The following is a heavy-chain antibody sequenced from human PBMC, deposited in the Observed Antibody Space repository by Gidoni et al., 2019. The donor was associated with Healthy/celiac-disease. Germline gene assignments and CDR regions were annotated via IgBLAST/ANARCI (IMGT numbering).Heavy chain of an antibody. Sequence: QVQLVQSGAEVQKPGASVKVSCKASGHTFTGYCIHWVRTDPGQTLEWMGRINAAHGDTKFSTRFQGRVTVTRDTSASTAYMELSGLTSEDTAVYYCARGVLAGTWGQGTLVTVSS. CDR1: GHTFTGYC. D-gene: IGHD6-19*01. CDR2: INAAHGDT. J-gene: IGHJ5*02. CDR3: ARGVLAGT. V-gene: IGHV1-3*01.